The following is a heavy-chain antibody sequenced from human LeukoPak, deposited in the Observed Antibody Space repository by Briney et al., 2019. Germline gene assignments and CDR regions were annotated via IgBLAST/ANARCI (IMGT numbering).Heavy chain of an antibody. J-gene: IGHJ4*02. D-gene: IGHD2-2*01. V-gene: IGHV3-74*01. CDR2: INSDGSST. CDR1: GFTFSSYW. CDR3: AREARYCSSSSCDYFDY. Sequence: GGSLRLSCAASGFTFSSYWMHWVRQAPGKGLVWVSRINSDGSSTSYADSVKGRFTISRDNAKNTLYLQMNSLRAEDTAVYYCAREARYCSSSSCDYFDYWGQGTLVTVSS.